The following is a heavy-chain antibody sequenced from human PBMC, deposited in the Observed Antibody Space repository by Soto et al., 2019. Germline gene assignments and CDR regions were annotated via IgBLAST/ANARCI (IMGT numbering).Heavy chain of an antibody. CDR1: GFTFGDYT. V-gene: IGHV3-43*01. Sequence: PGGSLRLSCTASGFTFGDYTMHWVRQAPGKGLEWVSLITWDGINIEYADSVRGRFTISRDNSKNSLCLQMNGLRHEDTAFYYCAKDGIAWHWGQGTLVTVSS. D-gene: IGHD2-15*01. CDR2: ITWDGINI. J-gene: IGHJ4*02. CDR3: AKDGIAWH.